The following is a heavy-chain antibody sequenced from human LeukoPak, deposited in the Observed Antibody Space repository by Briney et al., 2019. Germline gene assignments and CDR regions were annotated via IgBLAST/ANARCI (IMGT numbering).Heavy chain of an antibody. CDR1: GYTFTSYG. V-gene: IGHV1-18*01. J-gene: IGHJ6*03. CDR3: ARVEYSSSWYDYYYYYMDV. Sequence: ASVKVSCKSSGYTFTSYGISWVRQASGQGLEWMGWISAYNGNTNYAQKLQGRVTMTTDTSTSTAYMELRSLRSDDTAVYYCARVEYSSSWYDYYYYYMDVWGKGTTVTVSS. CDR2: ISAYNGNT. D-gene: IGHD6-13*01.